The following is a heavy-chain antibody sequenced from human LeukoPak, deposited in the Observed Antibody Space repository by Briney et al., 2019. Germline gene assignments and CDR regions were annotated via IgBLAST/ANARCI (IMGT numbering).Heavy chain of an antibody. V-gene: IGHV1-18*01. J-gene: IGHJ6*03. Sequence: ASVKVSCEVSGYTLTELSMHWVRQAPGQGLEWMGWISAYNGNTNYAQKLQGRVTMTTDTSTSTAYMELRSLRSDDTAVYYCARLEDSSSWYGIPYYYYYYMDVWGKGTTVTVSS. D-gene: IGHD6-13*01. CDR2: ISAYNGNT. CDR3: ARLEDSSSWYGIPYYYYYYMDV. CDR1: GYTLTELS.